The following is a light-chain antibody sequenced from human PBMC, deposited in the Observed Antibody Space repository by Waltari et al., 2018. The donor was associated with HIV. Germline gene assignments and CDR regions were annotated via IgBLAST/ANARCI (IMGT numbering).Light chain of an antibody. J-gene: IGKJ3*01. CDR1: QSISRY. CDR3: QQSYSTPFT. V-gene: IGKV1-39*01. CDR2: ATS. Sequence: DIQMTQSPSSLSASVGDTVTITCRASQSISRYLNWYRQRPGKAPNLLIYATSSLQSGVPSRFGGSGSGTDFTLTITSLQPEDFATYYCQQSYSTPFTFGPGTKVDV.